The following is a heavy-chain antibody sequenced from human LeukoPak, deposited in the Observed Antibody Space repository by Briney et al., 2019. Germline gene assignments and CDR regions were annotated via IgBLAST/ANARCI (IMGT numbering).Heavy chain of an antibody. D-gene: IGHD6-19*01. CDR1: GFTFSSYS. Sequence: GGSLRLSCAASGFTFSSYSMNWVRQAPGRGLEWVSSISSSSSYIYYADSVKGRFTISRDNAKNSLYLQMNSLRAEDTAVYYCARVRGLAYYFDYWGQGTLVTVSS. V-gene: IGHV3-21*01. J-gene: IGHJ4*02. CDR2: ISSSSSYI. CDR3: ARVRGLAYYFDY.